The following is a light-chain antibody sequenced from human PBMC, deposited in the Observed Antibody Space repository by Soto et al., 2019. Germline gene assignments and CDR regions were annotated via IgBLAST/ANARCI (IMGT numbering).Light chain of an antibody. CDR2: LNSDGSH. J-gene: IGLJ2*01. CDR3: QTWGSGIRVV. Sequence: QLVLTQSPSASASLGASVKLTCTLSSGHSSYAIAWHQQQPEKGPRYLMKLNSDGSHRKGDGIPDRFSGSGSGAERYLTISSLQSEDEADYYCQTWGSGIRVVFGGGTKLTVL. CDR1: SGHSSYA. V-gene: IGLV4-69*01.